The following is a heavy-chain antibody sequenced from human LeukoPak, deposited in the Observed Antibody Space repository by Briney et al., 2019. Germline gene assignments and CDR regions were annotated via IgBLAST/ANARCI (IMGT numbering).Heavy chain of an antibody. J-gene: IGHJ4*02. V-gene: IGHV3-21*01. CDR3: ARGGAGYYFDY. CDR2: ISSRSSSK. Sequence: GGSLRLSCAASGFTFSSYSMNWVRQAPGKGLEWVSSISSRSSSKYYADSLKGRFTISRDNAKNSLYLQMNSLRAEDTAVYYCARGGAGYYFDYWGQGTLVTVSS. D-gene: IGHD5-24*01. CDR1: GFTFSSYS.